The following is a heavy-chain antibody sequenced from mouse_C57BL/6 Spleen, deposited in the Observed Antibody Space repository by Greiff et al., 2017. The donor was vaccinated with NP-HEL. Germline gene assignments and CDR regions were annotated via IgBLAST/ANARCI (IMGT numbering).Heavy chain of an antibody. J-gene: IGHJ2*01. CDR2: ISYDGSN. CDR3: ARGHGSSYFDY. CDR1: GYSITSGYY. V-gene: IGHV3-6*01. D-gene: IGHD1-1*01. Sequence: EVQLVESGPGLVKPSQSLSLTCSVTGYSITSGYYWNWIRQFPGNKLEWMGYISYDGSNNYNPSLKNRISITRDTSKNQFFLKLNSVTTEDTATYYCARGHGSSYFDYWGQGTTLTVSS.